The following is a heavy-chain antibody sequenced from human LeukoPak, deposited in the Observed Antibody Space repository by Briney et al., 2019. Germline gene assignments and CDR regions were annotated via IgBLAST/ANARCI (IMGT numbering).Heavy chain of an antibody. V-gene: IGHV1-24*01. Sequence: ASVKVSCKVSGYTLTELSMHWVRQAPGKGLEWMGGFDPEDGETIYAQKFQGRVTITADESTSTAYMELSSLRSEDTAVYYCARVFNYYDSSGYPGIQQSHWFDPCGQGTLVTVSS. CDR2: FDPEDGET. CDR1: GYTLTELS. CDR3: ARVFNYYDSSGYPGIQQSHWFDP. J-gene: IGHJ5*02. D-gene: IGHD3-22*01.